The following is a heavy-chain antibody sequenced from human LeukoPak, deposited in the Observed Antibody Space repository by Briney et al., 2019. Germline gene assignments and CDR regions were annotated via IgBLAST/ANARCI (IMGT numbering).Heavy chain of an antibody. D-gene: IGHD6-13*01. Sequence: SETLSLTCTVSGATITEYYWSWIRQSPGKGLEWLGHISHRGSTNYNPSLKSAVTISVDPSKNQFSLKLSSVTAADTAVYYCARGHFILGSWYGSQHPNYYYMDVWGKGTTVTVSS. V-gene: IGHV4-59*12. CDR1: GATITEYY. J-gene: IGHJ6*03. CDR2: ISHRGST. CDR3: ARGHFILGSWYGSQHPNYYYMDV.